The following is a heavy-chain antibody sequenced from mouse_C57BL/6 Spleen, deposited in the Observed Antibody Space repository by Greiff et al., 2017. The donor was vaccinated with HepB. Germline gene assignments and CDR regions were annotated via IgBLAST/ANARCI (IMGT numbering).Heavy chain of an antibody. CDR1: GFTFSDYG. D-gene: IGHD3-3*01. CDR2: ISSGSSTI. J-gene: IGHJ4*01. Sequence: DVKLVESGGGLVKPGGSLKLSCAASGFTFSDYGMHWVRQAPEKGLEWVAYISSGSSTIYYADTVKGRFTISRDNAKNTLFLQMSSLRSEDTAMYYCARRAFGRGTYYAMDYWGQGTSVTVSS. CDR3: ARRAFGRGTYYAMDY. V-gene: IGHV5-17*01.